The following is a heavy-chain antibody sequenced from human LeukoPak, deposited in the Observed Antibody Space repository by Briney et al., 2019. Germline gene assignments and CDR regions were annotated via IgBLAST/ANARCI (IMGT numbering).Heavy chain of an antibody. CDR3: AREKVDSGYDSNWFDP. CDR2: IIPILGIA. J-gene: IGHJ5*02. D-gene: IGHD5-12*01. CDR1: EGTFSSYA. V-gene: IGHV1-69*04. Sequence: ASVKVSCKASEGTFSSYAISWVRQAPGQGVEWMGRIIPILGIANYAQKFQGRVTITADKSTSTAYMELSSLRSEDTAVYYCAREKVDSGYDSNWFDPWGQGTLVTVSS.